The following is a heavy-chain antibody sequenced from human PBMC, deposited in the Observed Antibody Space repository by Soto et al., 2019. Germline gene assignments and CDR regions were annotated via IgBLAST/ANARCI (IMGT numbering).Heavy chain of an antibody. Sequence: EVQLLESGGGLVQPGGSLRLSCAASGFTFSSYAMSWVRQAPGKGLEWVSAISGSGGSTYYADSVKGRFTISRDNSKNTLYLQMNSLRAEDTVVYYCAKLIGGGQSVAGFDYWGQGTLVTVSS. CDR2: ISGSGGST. CDR3: AKLIGGGQSVAGFDY. CDR1: GFTFSSYA. V-gene: IGHV3-23*01. D-gene: IGHD6-19*01. J-gene: IGHJ4*02.